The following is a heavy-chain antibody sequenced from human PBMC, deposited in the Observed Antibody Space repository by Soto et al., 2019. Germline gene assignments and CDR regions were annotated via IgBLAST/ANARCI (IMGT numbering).Heavy chain of an antibody. Sequence: PSETLSLTCTVSGGSISSYYWSWIRQPPGKGLEWIGYIYYSGSTNYNPSLKSRVTISVDTSKNQFSLKLSSVTAADTAVYYCARDSRSGSGSYYNGLPYNWFDPWGQGTLVTVSS. J-gene: IGHJ5*02. CDR3: ARDSRSGSGSYYNGLPYNWFDP. CDR2: IYYSGST. CDR1: GGSISSYY. D-gene: IGHD3-10*01. V-gene: IGHV4-59*01.